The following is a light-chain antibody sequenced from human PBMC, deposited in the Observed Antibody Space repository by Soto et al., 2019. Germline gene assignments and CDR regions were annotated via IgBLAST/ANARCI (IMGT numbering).Light chain of an antibody. Sequence: QSALTQPASVSGSPGQSITISCTGSRSDVGGYNYVSWYQQHPGKAPKLMIYDVSNRPSGVSDRFSGSKSGNTASLTISGLPAEDEADYYCSAYTTSNSLGVFGAGTKLTVL. J-gene: IGLJ1*01. CDR2: DVS. V-gene: IGLV2-14*01. CDR3: SAYTTSNSLGV. CDR1: RSDVGGYNY.